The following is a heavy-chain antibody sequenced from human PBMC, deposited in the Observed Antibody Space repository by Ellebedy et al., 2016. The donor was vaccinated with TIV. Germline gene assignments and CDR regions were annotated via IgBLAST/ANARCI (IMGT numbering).Heavy chain of an antibody. V-gene: IGHV3-11*04. Sequence: PGGSLRLSCAASGFTFSDYYMSWIRQAPGKGLEWVSYISSSGSTIYYADSVKCRFTISRDNAKNSLYLQMNSLRAEDTAVYYCARDRGYDILTGYFENDAFDIWGQGTMVTVSS. J-gene: IGHJ3*02. D-gene: IGHD3-9*01. CDR1: GFTFSDYY. CDR2: ISSSGSTI. CDR3: ARDRGYDILTGYFENDAFDI.